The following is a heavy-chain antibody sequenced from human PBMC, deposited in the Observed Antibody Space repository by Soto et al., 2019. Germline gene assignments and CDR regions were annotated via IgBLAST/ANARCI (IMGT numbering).Heavy chain of an antibody. V-gene: IGHV4-34*01. CDR2: INHSGST. CDR1: GGSFSGYY. CDR3: ARGIYYYDSSGYLPSNRHKSYYFDY. Sequence: QVQLQQWGAGLLKPSETLSLTCAVYGGSFSGYYWSWIRQPPGKGLEWIGEINHSGSTNYNPSLKSRVTISVDTSKNQFSLKLSSVTAADTAVYYCARGIYYYDSSGYLPSNRHKSYYFDYWGQGTLVTVSS. D-gene: IGHD3-22*01. J-gene: IGHJ4*02.